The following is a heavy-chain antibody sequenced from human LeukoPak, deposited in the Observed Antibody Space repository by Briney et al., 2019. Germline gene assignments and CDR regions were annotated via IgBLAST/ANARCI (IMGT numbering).Heavy chain of an antibody. D-gene: IGHD3-22*01. CDR2: IYHSGST. CDR3: ARSYDSSGYHFDY. V-gene: IGHV4-30-2*01. J-gene: IGHJ4*02. CDR1: GGXXXSGGYS. Sequence: SGGXXXSGGYSWSWIRQPPGKGLEWIGYIYHSGSTYYNPSLKSRVTISVDRSKNQFSLKLSSVTAADTAVYYCARSYDSSGYHFDYWGQGTLVTVSS.